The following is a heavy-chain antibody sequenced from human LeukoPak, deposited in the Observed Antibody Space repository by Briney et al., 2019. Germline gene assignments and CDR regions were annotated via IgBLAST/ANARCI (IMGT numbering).Heavy chain of an antibody. CDR2: ISSNGGST. D-gene: IGHD3-3*01. CDR3: ARDFLPGVAFYYYMDV. CDR1: GFTFSSYA. Sequence: GGSLRLSCAASGFTFSSYAMHWVRQAPGKGLEYVSAISSNGGSTHYANSVKGRFTISRDDSKNTLYLQMGSLRAEDMAVYYCARDFLPGVAFYYYMDVWGKGTTVTVSS. J-gene: IGHJ6*03. V-gene: IGHV3-64*01.